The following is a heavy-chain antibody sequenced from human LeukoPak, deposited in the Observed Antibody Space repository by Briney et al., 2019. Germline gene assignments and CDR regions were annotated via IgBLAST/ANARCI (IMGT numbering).Heavy chain of an antibody. CDR2: IYSGGST. CDR1: GFIFSHYW. J-gene: IGHJ4*02. V-gene: IGHV3-66*01. CDR3: ASEPHRNYYDSSGYYFDY. D-gene: IGHD3-22*01. Sequence: GGSLRLSCATPGFIFSHYWMSWVRQAPGKGLEWVSVIYSGGSTYYADSVKGRFTISRDNSKNTLYLQMNSLRAEDTAVYYCASEPHRNYYDSSGYYFDYWGQGTLVTVSS.